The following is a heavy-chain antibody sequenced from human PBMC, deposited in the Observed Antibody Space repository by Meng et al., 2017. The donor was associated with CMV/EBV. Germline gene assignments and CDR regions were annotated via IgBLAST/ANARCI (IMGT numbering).Heavy chain of an antibody. J-gene: IGHJ4*02. CDR3: ARGDYFDY. V-gene: IGHV3-30-3*01. CDR1: GFTFSSYA. Sequence: VQLGGFGGCVVQPGRSLRLSCAASGFTFSSYAMHWVRQAPGKGLEWVAVISYDGSNKYYADSVKGRFTISRDNSKNTLYLQMNSLRAEDTAVYYCARGDYFDYWGQGTLVTVSS. CDR2: ISYDGSNK.